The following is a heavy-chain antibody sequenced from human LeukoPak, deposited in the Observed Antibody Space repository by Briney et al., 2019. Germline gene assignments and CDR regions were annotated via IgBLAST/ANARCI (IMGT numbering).Heavy chain of an antibody. D-gene: IGHD5-12*01. CDR2: ISNSGGST. CDR3: AKMAIVGNWFDP. V-gene: IGHV3-23*01. Sequence: RTGGSLRLSCAASGFTFSNCGMSWVRQVPGKGLEWVSGISNSGGSTDYADSVKGRFTISRDNSKNTLYLQMNSLRAEDAAVYYCAKMAIVGNWFDPWGQGTLVTVSS. CDR1: GFTFSNCG. J-gene: IGHJ5*02.